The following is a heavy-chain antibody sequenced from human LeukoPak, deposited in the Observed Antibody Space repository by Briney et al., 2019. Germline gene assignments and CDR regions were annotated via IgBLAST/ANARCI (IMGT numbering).Heavy chain of an antibody. CDR3: VRDRNYFEALQRSY. CDR2: ITGAGSTT. Sequence: GGSLRLSCAASGFTFSDYYMSWVRQDPGRGLEWVSSITGAGSTTYYPGSVKGRFTISRDNSKNTLYLQMNSLRVEDTAVYFCVRDRNYFEALQRSYWGQGTLVTVSS. V-gene: IGHV3-23*01. J-gene: IGHJ4*02. D-gene: IGHD1-7*01. CDR1: GFTFSDYY.